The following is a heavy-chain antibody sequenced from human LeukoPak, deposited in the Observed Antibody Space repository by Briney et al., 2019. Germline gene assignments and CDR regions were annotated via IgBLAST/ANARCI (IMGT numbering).Heavy chain of an antibody. J-gene: IGHJ6*03. V-gene: IGHV4-39*07. D-gene: IGHD3-10*01. Sequence: SETLSLTCTVSGGSISSTSYYWGWIRQPPGKGLELIGTIYYSGTNYYNPSLKSRVTISVDTSKNQFSLKLSSVTAADTAVYYCARGRYYGSGPNYYYYMDVWGKGTTVTISS. CDR2: IYYSGTN. CDR3: ARGRYYGSGPNYYYYMDV. CDR1: GGSISSTSYY.